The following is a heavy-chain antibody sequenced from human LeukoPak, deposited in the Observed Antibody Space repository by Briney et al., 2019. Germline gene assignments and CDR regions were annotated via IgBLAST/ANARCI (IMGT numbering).Heavy chain of an antibody. J-gene: IGHJ6*02. CDR3: ARLFSSGWEYHNGMDV. V-gene: IGHV4-39*01. D-gene: IGHD6-19*01. CDR1: GGSISSEASY. CDR2: IYYRESP. Sequence: SETLSLTCTVSGGSISSEASYLAWIRQPPGKGLEWIASIYYRESPYYNPSLKSRVTLSIDTSKNQFSLRLNSVTAADTAVFFCARLFSSGWEYHNGMDVWGQGTTITVSS.